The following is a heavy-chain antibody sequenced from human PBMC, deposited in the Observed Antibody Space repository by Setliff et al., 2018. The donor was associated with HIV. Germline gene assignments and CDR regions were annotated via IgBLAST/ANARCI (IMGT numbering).Heavy chain of an antibody. J-gene: IGHJ4*03. CDR3: ARANSLLQYNEGWSPENPFNI. Sequence: ASVKVSCKASGYNFNTYGVSWVRQAPGQGPEWMGWISGFNAKTLYAPKFQDRVTLTTDKSTTTAHMELRSLRIDDTAIYYCARANSLLQYNEGWSPENPFNIWGQGTLVTVSS. V-gene: IGHV1-18*01. CDR2: ISGFNAKT. CDR1: GYNFNTYG. D-gene: IGHD1-20*01.